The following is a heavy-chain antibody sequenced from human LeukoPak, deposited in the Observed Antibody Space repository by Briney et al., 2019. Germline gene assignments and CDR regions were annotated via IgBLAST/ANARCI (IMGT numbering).Heavy chain of an antibody. D-gene: IGHD6-13*01. V-gene: IGHV1-45*02. CDR1: GYTFTYRY. J-gene: IGHJ6*03. Sequence: GASVKVSCKASGYTFTYRYLHWVRQAPGQALEWMGWITPFNGNTNYAQKFQDRVTITRDRSMSTAYMELSSLRSEDTAMYYCARDIAAASNYYYYYMDVWGKGTTVTVSS. CDR3: ARDIAAASNYYYYYMDV. CDR2: ITPFNGNT.